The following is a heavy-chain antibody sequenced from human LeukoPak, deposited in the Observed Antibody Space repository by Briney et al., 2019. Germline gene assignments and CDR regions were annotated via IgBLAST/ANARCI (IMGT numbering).Heavy chain of an antibody. V-gene: IGHV3-21*01. J-gene: IGHJ4*02. CDR3: ARGKMATIYPVAY. Sequence: PGGSLRLSCAASGFTFSSYSMNWVRQAPGKGLEWVSSISSSSSYIYYADSVKGRFTISRDNAKNSLYLQMNSLRAEDTAVYYCARGKMATIYPVAYWGQGTLVTVSS. CDR2: ISSSSSYI. D-gene: IGHD5-24*01. CDR1: GFTFSSYS.